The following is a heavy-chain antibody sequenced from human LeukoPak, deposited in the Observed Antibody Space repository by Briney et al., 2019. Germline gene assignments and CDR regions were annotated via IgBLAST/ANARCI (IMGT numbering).Heavy chain of an antibody. D-gene: IGHD1-26*01. Sequence: PSETLSLTCTVSGGSISSYYWSWIRHPPGKGLEWIGYIYYSGSTNYNPSLKSRVTISVDTSKNQFSLTLSSVTAADTAVYYCARGGGSPPFDYWGQGTLVTVSS. CDR2: IYYSGST. CDR3: ARGGGSPPFDY. CDR1: GGSISSYY. J-gene: IGHJ4*02. V-gene: IGHV4-59*01.